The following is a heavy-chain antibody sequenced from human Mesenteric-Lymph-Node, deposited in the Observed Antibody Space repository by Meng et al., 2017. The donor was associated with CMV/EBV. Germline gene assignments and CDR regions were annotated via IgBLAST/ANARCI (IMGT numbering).Heavy chain of an antibody. CDR3: ARDTLTYSYGPGWIDP. V-gene: IGHV4-39*02. CDR1: SGSISWSWDY. J-gene: IGHJ5*02. D-gene: IGHD3-10*01. Sequence: PRPAQPSESIPLHCTGPSGSISWSWDYSCGIRQPPVKRLDWIVSIFYSGSAQYNPARESRVTISIDKSKNEFFLNLGSVTAADTAMYFCARDTLTYSYGPGWIDPWGQGTLVTVSS. CDR2: IFYSGSA.